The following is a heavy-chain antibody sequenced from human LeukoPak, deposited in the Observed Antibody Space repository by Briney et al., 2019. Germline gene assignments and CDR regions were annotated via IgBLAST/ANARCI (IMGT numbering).Heavy chain of an antibody. Sequence: GGSLRLSCAASGFTFSNYGMHWVRQAPGKGLDWVAFIHYDGSNKYYADSVKGRFTISRDNSKNTLYLQMNSLRAEDTAVYYCAKDLDYYDSSGYYSEGAFDIWGQGTMVTVSS. CDR2: IHYDGSNK. V-gene: IGHV3-30*02. J-gene: IGHJ3*02. CDR1: GFTFSNYG. D-gene: IGHD3-22*01. CDR3: AKDLDYYDSSGYYSEGAFDI.